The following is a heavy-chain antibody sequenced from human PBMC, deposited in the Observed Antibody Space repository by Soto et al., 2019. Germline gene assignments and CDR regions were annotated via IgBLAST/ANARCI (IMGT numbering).Heavy chain of an antibody. Sequence: GGSLRLSCAASGFTFSSYAMSWVRQAPGKGLEWVSAISGSGGSTYYAESVKGRFTISRDNSKNTLYLQMNSLIAEDGAVYYCAKDWVHYNIMSGSYFDYWGQGTLVTVSS. D-gene: IGHD3-9*01. V-gene: IGHV3-23*01. CDR3: AKDWVHYNIMSGSYFDY. J-gene: IGHJ4*02. CDR2: ISGSGGST. CDR1: GFTFSSYA.